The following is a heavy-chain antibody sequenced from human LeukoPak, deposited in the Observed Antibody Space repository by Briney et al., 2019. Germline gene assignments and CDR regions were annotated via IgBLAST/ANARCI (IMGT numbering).Heavy chain of an antibody. CDR2: IKQDGSEK. J-gene: IGHJ6*03. CDR3: ATIPDYYYYMDV. D-gene: IGHD2-2*02. V-gene: IGHV3-7*01. CDR1: GFTFSSYW. Sequence: GGSLRLSCTASGFTFSSYWMSWVRQAPGKGLEWVANIKQDGSEKYYVDSVKGRFTISRDNAKNSLYLQMNSLRAEDTAVYYCATIPDYYYYMDVWGKGTTVTVSS.